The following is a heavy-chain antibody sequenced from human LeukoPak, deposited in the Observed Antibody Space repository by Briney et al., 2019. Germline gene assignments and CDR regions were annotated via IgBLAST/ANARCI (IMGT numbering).Heavy chain of an antibody. J-gene: IGHJ6*03. CDR3: TRGPPRGKYYYMDV. D-gene: IGHD1-1*01. CDR2: IGTASDT. V-gene: IGHV3-13*01. Sequence: GGSLRLSCAASGFTFSSFDMHWVRHPTGQGLEWVSTIGTASDTYYPGSVEGRFTLSRDNAKNSLYLQMNSLTAGDTAVYYCTRGPPRGKYYYMDVWGKGTTVTVSS. CDR1: GFTFSSFD.